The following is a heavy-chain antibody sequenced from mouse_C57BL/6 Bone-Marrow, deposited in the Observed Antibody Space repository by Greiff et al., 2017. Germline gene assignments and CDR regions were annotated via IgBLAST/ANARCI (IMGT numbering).Heavy chain of an antibody. J-gene: IGHJ4*01. CDR1: GFTFRSYA. D-gene: IGHD1-1*01. V-gene: IGHV5-9-1*02. CDR3: TRDPLSSYAMDY. CDR2: ISSGGDYI. Sequence: EVQGVESGGGLVKPGGSLKLSCAASGFTFRSYAMSWVRQTPEKRLEWVAYISSGGDYIYYADTVKGRFTISRDNARNTLYLQMSSLKSEDTAMYYCTRDPLSSYAMDYWGQGTSVTVSS.